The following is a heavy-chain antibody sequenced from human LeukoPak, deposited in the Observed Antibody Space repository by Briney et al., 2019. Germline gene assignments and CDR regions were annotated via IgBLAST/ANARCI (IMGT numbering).Heavy chain of an antibody. D-gene: IGHD2-2*02. CDR1: GYTFTGYY. J-gene: IGHJ4*02. CDR2: INPNSGGT. Sequence: ASVKVSCKASGYTFTGYYMHWVRQAPGQGLEWMGWINPNSGGTNYAQKFQGRVTMTRDTSISTAYMELSRPRSDDTAVYYCARDLWEAATPYVDYWGQGTLVTVSS. CDR3: ARDLWEAATPYVDY. V-gene: IGHV1-2*02.